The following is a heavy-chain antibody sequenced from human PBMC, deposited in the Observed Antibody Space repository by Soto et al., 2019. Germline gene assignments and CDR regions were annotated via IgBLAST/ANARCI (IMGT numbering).Heavy chain of an antibody. J-gene: IGHJ4*02. V-gene: IGHV1-18*01. CDR1: GYTFTSYS. Sequence: QVQLVQSGAEVKKPGASVKVSCKASGYTFTSYSISWVRQAPGQGLEWMGWISAYNGNTNYAQKLQGRVTMTTDTSTSTAYMELRSLRSDDTAVYYCARDRRSGSPVATIVYWGQGTLVTVSS. D-gene: IGHD5-12*01. CDR3: ARDRRSGSPVATIVY. CDR2: ISAYNGNT.